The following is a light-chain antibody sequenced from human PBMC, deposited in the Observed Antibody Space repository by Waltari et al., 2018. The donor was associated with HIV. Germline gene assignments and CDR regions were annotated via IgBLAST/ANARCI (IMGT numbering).Light chain of an antibody. Sequence: DIQITQSPPSLSASVGQRVTITCRASQTVRSSLAWYQQRPGKAPKSLVYGASKLQTEVPSRFSAGGSGTNFSLTISSLKTEDFATYICQQYYTFPRTFGRGTRVDMK. CDR2: GAS. J-gene: IGKJ1*01. CDR3: QQYYTFPRT. CDR1: QTVRSS. V-gene: IGKV1D-16*01.